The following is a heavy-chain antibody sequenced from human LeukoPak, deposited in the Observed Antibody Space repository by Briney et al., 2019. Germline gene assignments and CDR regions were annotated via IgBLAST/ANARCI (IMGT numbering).Heavy chain of an antibody. J-gene: IGHJ4*02. V-gene: IGHV3-7*04. CDR1: GFSFTNFW. CDR2: IHPEGNEK. Sequence: GGSLRLSCSVSGFSFTNFWMSWVRQAPGRGLEWVANIHPEGNEKYHVESVKGRSTISRDNTKNLLFLQMNGLRVEDTAVYYCARGDAFSGDHWGQGTLVTVSS. CDR3: ARGDAFSGDH.